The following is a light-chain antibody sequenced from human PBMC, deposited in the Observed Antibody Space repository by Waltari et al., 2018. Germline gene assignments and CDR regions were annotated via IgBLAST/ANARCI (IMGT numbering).Light chain of an antibody. Sequence: QSALTQPASVSGSPGQSITISCTGTSSDVGGYNYVSWSQQHPGKAPKLMIYEVSNRPSGVSNRFSGSKSGITASLTISGLQAEDEADYYCSSYTSSSTLYIFGTGTKVTVL. CDR2: EVS. CDR3: SSYTSSSTLYI. V-gene: IGLV2-14*01. CDR1: SSDVGGYNY. J-gene: IGLJ1*01.